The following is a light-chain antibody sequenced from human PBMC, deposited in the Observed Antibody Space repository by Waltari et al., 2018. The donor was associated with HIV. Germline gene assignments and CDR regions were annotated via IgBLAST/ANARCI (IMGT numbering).Light chain of an antibody. CDR3: HQSYTLPYT. V-gene: IGKV6-21*01. Sequence: EVVLTQSPDSQSVSPTEKVTITCRASESIATDLHWYQQKPSQSPKLLIKYASQSFSGVPSRFSGSGSGTEFTLTIRNLEPEDAATYYCHQSYTLPYTFGQGTKLEI. CDR2: YAS. J-gene: IGKJ2*01. CDR1: ESIATD.